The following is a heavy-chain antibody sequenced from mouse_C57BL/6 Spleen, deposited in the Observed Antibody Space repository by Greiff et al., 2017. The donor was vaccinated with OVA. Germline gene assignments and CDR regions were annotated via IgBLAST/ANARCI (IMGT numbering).Heavy chain of an antibody. CDR1: GFTFSDYG. J-gene: IGHJ3*01. CDR2: ISSGSSTI. CDR3: ARDGSSYVDRAWFAY. V-gene: IGHV5-17*01. D-gene: IGHD1-1*01. Sequence: EVKLVESGGGLVKPGGSLKLSCAASGFTFSDYGMHWVRQAPEKGLEWVAYISSGSSTIYYADTVKGRFTISRDNAKNTLFLQMTSLRSEDTAMYYCARDGSSYVDRAWFAYWGQGTLVTVSA.